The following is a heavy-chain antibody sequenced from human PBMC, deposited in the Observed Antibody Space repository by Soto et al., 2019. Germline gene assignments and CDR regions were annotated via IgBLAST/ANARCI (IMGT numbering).Heavy chain of an antibody. CDR1: GYTLTELS. Sequence: ALVKVACKVSGYTLTELSMHWVRQAPGKGLEWMGGFNPEDGETIYAQKFQGRVTMTEDTSTDTAYMELSSLRSEDTAVYYCATGDGRLRPYYYYYYMDVWGKGTTVTVSS. J-gene: IGHJ6*03. CDR2: FNPEDGET. CDR3: ATGDGRLRPYYYYYYMDV. V-gene: IGHV1-24*01. D-gene: IGHD5-12*01.